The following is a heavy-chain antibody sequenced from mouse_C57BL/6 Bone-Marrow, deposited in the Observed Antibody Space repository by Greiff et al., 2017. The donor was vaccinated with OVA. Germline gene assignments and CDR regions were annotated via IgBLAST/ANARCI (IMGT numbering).Heavy chain of an antibody. V-gene: IGHV1-5*01. J-gene: IGHJ4*01. CDR3: TRCTTVVEAMDY. CDR1: GYTFTSYW. Sequence: EVQLQQSGTVLARPGASVKMSCKTSGYTFTSYWMHWVKQRPGQGLEWIGAIYPGNSDTSYNQKFKGKAKLTAVTSASTAYMELSSLTNEDSAVYYCTRCTTVVEAMDYWGQGTSVTVSS. CDR2: IYPGNSDT. D-gene: IGHD1-1*01.